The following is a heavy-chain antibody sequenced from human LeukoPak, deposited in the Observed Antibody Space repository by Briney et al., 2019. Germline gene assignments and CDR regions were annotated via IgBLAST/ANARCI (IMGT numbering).Heavy chain of an antibody. V-gene: IGHV3-23*01. J-gene: IGHJ4*02. Sequence: PGGSLRLSCAASGFTFSSYAMSWVRQAPGKGLEWVSAISGSGGSTYYADSVKGRFTISRDNSKNTLYLQMNSLRAEDTAVYYCAKDRSAYSSSLTFDYWGQGTLVTVSS. D-gene: IGHD6-13*01. CDR3: AKDRSAYSSSLTFDY. CDR1: GFTFSSYA. CDR2: ISGSGGST.